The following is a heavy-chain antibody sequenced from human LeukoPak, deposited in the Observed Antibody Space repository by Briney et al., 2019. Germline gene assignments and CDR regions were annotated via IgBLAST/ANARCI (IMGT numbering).Heavy chain of an antibody. V-gene: IGHV1-18*01. Sequence: ASVKVSCKASGYTFTSYGISWVRQAPGQGLEWMGWISAYNGNTNYAQKLQGRVTMTTDTSTSTAYMELRSLRSDDTAVYYCARDYGGYDFWSGYLFDYWGQGTLVTVSS. D-gene: IGHD3-3*01. CDR3: ARDYGGYDFWSGYLFDY. CDR2: ISAYNGNT. J-gene: IGHJ4*02. CDR1: GYTFTSYG.